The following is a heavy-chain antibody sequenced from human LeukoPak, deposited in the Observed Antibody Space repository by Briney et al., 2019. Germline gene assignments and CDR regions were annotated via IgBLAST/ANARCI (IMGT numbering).Heavy chain of an antibody. Sequence: ASVKVSCKASGYTFTSYGISWVRQAPGQGLEWMGWISAYNGNTNYAQKLQGRDTMTTDTSTSTAYMELRSLRSDDTAVYYCARVRLGYCSGGSCYGDYWGQGTLVTVSS. D-gene: IGHD2-15*01. V-gene: IGHV1-18*01. CDR2: ISAYNGNT. CDR1: GYTFTSYG. J-gene: IGHJ4*02. CDR3: ARVRLGYCSGGSCYGDY.